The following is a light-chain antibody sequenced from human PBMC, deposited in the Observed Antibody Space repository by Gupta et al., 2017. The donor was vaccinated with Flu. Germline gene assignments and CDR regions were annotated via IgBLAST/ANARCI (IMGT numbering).Light chain of an antibody. CDR1: QTISSH. Sequence: DIQMTQSPSSLSASVGDRVTITCRASQTISSHLNWYQHKPGTGPKLLIYGASILQSGAPSRFSGGGSGTDFTLTINSLQPEDFATYFCQQTYNSPWTFGQGT. CDR3: QQTYNSPWT. J-gene: IGKJ1*01. CDR2: GAS. V-gene: IGKV1-39*01.